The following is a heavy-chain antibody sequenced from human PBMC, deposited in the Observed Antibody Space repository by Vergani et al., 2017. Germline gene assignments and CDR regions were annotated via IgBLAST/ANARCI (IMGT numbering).Heavy chain of an antibody. Sequence: QVQLVESGGGVVQPGRSLRLSCAASGFTFSSYAMHWVRQAPGKGLEWVAVISYDGSNKYYADSVKGQFTISRDNSKNTLYLQMNSLRAEDTAVYYCASYVAAADGFDYWGQGTLVTVSS. CDR3: ASYVAAADGFDY. V-gene: IGHV3-30-3*01. D-gene: IGHD6-13*01. J-gene: IGHJ4*02. CDR1: GFTFSSYA. CDR2: ISYDGSNK.